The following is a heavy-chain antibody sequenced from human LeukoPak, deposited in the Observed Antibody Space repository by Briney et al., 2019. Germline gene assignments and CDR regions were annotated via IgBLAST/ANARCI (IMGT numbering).Heavy chain of an antibody. CDR1: VGTFSSYA. J-gene: IGHJ3*02. V-gene: IGHV1-69*04. CDR2: IIPILGIA. Sequence: ASVKVSCKASVGTFSSYAISWVRQAPGQGLEWMGRIIPILGIANYAQKFQGRVTITADKSTSTAYMELSSLRSEDTTVYYCARQITYYYDSSGYTPAFDIWGQGTMVTVSS. D-gene: IGHD3-22*01. CDR3: ARQITYYYDSSGYTPAFDI.